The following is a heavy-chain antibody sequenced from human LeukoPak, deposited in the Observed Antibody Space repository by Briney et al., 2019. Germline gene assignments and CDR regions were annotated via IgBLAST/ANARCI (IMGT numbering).Heavy chain of an antibody. CDR1: GFTFSDYY. V-gene: IGHV3-11*01. D-gene: IGHD4-11*01. CDR2: ISSSGSTI. CDR3: ARSINYSDYLLDS. J-gene: IGHJ4*02. Sequence: GGSLRLSCAASGFTFSDYYMSWIRQAPGKGLEWVSYISSSGSTIYYADSVKGRFTISRDNAKNSLYLQMNSLSAEDTAVYYCARSINYSDYLLDSWGQGTRVTVSS.